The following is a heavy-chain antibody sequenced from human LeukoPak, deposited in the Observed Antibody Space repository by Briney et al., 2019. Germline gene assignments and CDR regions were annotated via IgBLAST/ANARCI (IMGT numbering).Heavy chain of an antibody. CDR1: GFIFSSYS. Sequence: PGGSLRLSCAASGFIFSSYSMNWVRQAPGKGLEWVSTISSSSSYKNNADSVKGRFTISRDNAKNSLYLQMSSLRAEDTAVYYCARELPDPYDAFDIWGQGTMVTVSS. V-gene: IGHV3-21*01. CDR3: ARELPDPYDAFDI. CDR2: ISSSSSYK. J-gene: IGHJ3*02.